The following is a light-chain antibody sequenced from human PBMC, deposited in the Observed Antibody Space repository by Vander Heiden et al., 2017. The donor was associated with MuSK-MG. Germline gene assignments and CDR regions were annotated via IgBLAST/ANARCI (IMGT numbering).Light chain of an antibody. J-gene: IGKJ2*01. Sequence: IVLTQSPGTLSLSPGERATLSCRASQSVSSSYLAWYQQKPGQAPRLLIYGASSRATGIPDRFSASGSGTDFTLTISRLEPEDFTVYYCQQYCSSPRTFGQWTKLEIK. CDR2: GAS. V-gene: IGKV3-20*01. CDR1: QSVSSSY. CDR3: QQYCSSPRT.